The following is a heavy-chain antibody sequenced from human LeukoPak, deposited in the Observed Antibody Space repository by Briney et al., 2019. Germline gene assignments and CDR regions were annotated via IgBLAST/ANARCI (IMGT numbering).Heavy chain of an antibody. CDR2: ITSSGWYT. Sequence: GGSLRLSCAASGFTFSSYAMSWVRQAPGKGLEWVSTITSSGWYTYYADSVQGRFTISRDNSKNTLYLQMNSLRAEDTAVYYCARDMGWQQFDCWGQGTLVTVSS. J-gene: IGHJ4*02. V-gene: IGHV3-23*01. D-gene: IGHD5-24*01. CDR1: GFTFSSYA. CDR3: ARDMGWQQFDC.